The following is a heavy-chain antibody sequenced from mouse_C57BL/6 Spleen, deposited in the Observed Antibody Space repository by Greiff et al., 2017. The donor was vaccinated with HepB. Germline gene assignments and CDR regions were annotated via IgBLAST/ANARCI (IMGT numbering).Heavy chain of an antibody. CDR3: ARSSSGTGWFAY. CDR2: IYPGSGNT. V-gene: IGHV1-76*01. D-gene: IGHD3-2*02. CDR1: GYTFTDYY. Sequence: QVQLQQSGAELVRPGASVKLSCKASGYTFTDYYINWVKQRPGQGLEWIARIYPGSGNTYYNEKFKGKATLTAEKSSSTAYMQLSSLTSEDSAVYFGARSSSGTGWFAYWGQGTLVTVSA. J-gene: IGHJ3*01.